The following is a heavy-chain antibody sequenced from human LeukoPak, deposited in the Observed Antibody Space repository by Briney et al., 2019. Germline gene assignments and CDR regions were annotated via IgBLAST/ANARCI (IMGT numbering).Heavy chain of an antibody. CDR2: IYYSGST. CDR3: AKDSHRRIQLWTNYYYGMDV. V-gene: IGHV4-59*01. Sequence: SETLSLTCTVSGGSISSYYWSWIRQPPGKGLEWIGYIYYSGSTNYNPSLKSRVTMSVDTSKNQFSLKLSSVTAADTAVYYCAKDSHRRIQLWTNYYYGMDVWGQGTTVTVSS. CDR1: GGSISSYY. J-gene: IGHJ6*02. D-gene: IGHD5-18*01.